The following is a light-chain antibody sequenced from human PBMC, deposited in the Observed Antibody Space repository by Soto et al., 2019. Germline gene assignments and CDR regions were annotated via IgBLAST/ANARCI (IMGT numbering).Light chain of an antibody. Sequence: SALTQPPSASGSPGQSVTIPCTGTSNDIGEYHYVSWYQQHPGKAPKLMIYEVTQRPSGVPHRFSGSKSGNTASLTVCGLQPEDEADYYCTSYAGSDNPVLFGGGTKLTVL. CDR1: SNDIGEYHY. CDR3: TSYAGSDNPVL. CDR2: EVT. J-gene: IGLJ2*01. V-gene: IGLV2-8*01.